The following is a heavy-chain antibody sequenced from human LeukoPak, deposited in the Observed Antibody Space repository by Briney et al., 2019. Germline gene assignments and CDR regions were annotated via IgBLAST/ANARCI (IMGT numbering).Heavy chain of an antibody. CDR2: INHSGST. Sequence: SETLSLTCAVYGGSFSGYYWSWIRQPPGKGLEWIGEINHSGSTNHNPSLKSRVTISVDTSKNQFCLKLSSVTAADTAVYYCARGGYSYGTWGQGTLVTVSS. V-gene: IGHV4-34*01. CDR1: GGSFSGYY. CDR3: ARGGYSYGT. J-gene: IGHJ4*02. D-gene: IGHD5-18*01.